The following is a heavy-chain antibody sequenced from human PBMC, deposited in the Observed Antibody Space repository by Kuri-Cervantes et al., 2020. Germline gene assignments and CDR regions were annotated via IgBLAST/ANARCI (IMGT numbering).Heavy chain of an antibody. CDR3: AKTYSSSFTYDAFDI. J-gene: IGHJ3*02. V-gene: IGHV3-30*18. CDR2: ISYDGSNK. D-gene: IGHD6-13*01. CDR1: GLTFSSYG. Sequence: GGSLRLSCAASGLTFSSYGMHWVRQAPGKGLEWVAVISYDGSNKYYADSVKGRFTISRDNSKNTLYLQMNSLRAEDTAVYYCAKTYSSSFTYDAFDIWGQGTMVTVSS.